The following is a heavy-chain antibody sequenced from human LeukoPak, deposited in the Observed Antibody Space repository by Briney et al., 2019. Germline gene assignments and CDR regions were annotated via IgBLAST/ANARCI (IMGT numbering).Heavy chain of an antibody. V-gene: IGHV4-39*07. Sequence: SETLSLTCTVSGVSITSSSYYWGWIRQPPGKGLEWIGSIYYSGNTYYNSSLKSRVTISVDTSKNQFSLKLSSVTAADTAVYYCARSKDILTGYCFDYWGQGTLVTVSS. CDR1: GVSITSSSYY. D-gene: IGHD3-9*01. J-gene: IGHJ4*02. CDR3: ARSKDILTGYCFDY. CDR2: IYYSGNT.